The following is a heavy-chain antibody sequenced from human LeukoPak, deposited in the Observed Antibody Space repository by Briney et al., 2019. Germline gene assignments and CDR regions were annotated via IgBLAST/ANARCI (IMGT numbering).Heavy chain of an antibody. V-gene: IGHV3-30*02. CDR1: GFTFGNNG. CDR2: TRYDESKT. D-gene: IGHD1-26*01. CDR3: AKARYSGSPALDF. Sequence: GGSLRLSCAASGFTFGNNGMHWVRQTPGKGLEWVAFTRYDESKTFYGDSVRGRFTISRDNSKNTLYLQMNSLTTDDSAVYYCAKARYSGSPALDFWGQGTLVTVSS. J-gene: IGHJ4*02.